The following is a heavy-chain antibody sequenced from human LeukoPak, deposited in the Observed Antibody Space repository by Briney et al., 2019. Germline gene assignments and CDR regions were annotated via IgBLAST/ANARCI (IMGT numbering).Heavy chain of an antibody. V-gene: IGHV4-39*01. CDR1: GGSISSSSYY. CDR3: ARQAGSYSYFDY. J-gene: IGHJ4*02. CDR2: IYYSGST. Sequence: PSETLSLTCTVSGGSISSSSYYWGWIRQPPGKGLEWIGSIYYSGSTYYNPSLKSRVTISVDTSKNQFSLKLSSVTAADTAVYYCARQAGSYSYFDYWGQGTLVTVSS. D-gene: IGHD1-26*01.